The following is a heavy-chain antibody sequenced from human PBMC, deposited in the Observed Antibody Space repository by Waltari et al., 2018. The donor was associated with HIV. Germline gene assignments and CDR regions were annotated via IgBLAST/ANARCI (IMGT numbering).Heavy chain of an antibody. CDR3: AKEDQYSHSWYSYYGMDV. V-gene: IGHV3-23*01. CDR1: GFTFSNYG. J-gene: IGHJ6*02. CDR2: ISGSGGST. Sequence: EVQVLESGGALVQPGGSLRLSCAASGFTFSNYGMSWVRQAAGKGVEWVSTISGSGGSTYDADSVKGRFTVSRDNSKNTLYLQMNSLRAEDTAVYFCAKEDQYSHSWYSYYGMDVWGQGTTVTVSS. D-gene: IGHD6-13*01.